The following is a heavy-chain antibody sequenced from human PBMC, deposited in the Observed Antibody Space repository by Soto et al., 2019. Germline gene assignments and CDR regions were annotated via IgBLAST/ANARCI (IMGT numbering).Heavy chain of an antibody. V-gene: IGHV3-53*02. J-gene: IGHJ4*02. D-gene: IGHD2-2*01. CDR3: ATYTSWDY. Sequence: EVHLLETGGGLIQPGGSLRLSCSASRFTVINNYMSWVRQAPGKGLEWVSLFDSGSSTFYADSVKGRFTISRYNSKNTLVFQMNSLIAEDTAVYFCATYTSWDYCGQGTLVNVSS. CDR1: RFTVINNY. CDR2: FDSGSST.